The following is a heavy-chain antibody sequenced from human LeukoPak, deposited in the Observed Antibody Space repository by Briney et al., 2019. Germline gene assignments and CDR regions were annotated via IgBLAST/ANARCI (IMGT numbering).Heavy chain of an antibody. J-gene: IGHJ1*01. CDR3: AGTYYYDSSGLPFQH. Sequence: SETLSLTCSVSGGSISSYYWSWIRQPPGKGLEWIGYIYYSGSTNYNPSLKSRVTISVDTSKNQFSLKLSSVTAADTAVYYCAGTYYYDSSGLPFQHWGQGTLVTVSS. V-gene: IGHV4-59*01. CDR1: GGSISSYY. D-gene: IGHD3-22*01. CDR2: IYYSGST.